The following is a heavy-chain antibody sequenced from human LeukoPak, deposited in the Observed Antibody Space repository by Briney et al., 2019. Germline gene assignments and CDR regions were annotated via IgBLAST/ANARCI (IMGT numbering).Heavy chain of an antibody. CDR2: ISNDGSNE. D-gene: IGHD3-16*01. Sequence: GGSLRLSCAASGFTFSGYPIHWVRQAPGKGLEWVALISNDGSNEYYADSVKGRFTISRDNSKNTLYLQMSNLRAEDTAVYYCARAFYVWGSSGYFDYWGQGTLVTVSS. V-gene: IGHV3-30-3*01. CDR3: ARAFYVWGSSGYFDY. J-gene: IGHJ4*02. CDR1: GFTFSGYP.